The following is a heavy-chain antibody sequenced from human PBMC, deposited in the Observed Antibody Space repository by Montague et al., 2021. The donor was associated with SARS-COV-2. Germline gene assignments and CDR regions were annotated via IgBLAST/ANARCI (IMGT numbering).Heavy chain of an antibody. CDR3: ARYSPLGSESPDTFDI. J-gene: IGHJ3*02. D-gene: IGHD2-21*01. CDR1: GSSVRSDYY. Sequence: SETLSLTCTVSGSSVRSDYYWAWIRQSPGKGLEWIGSSSHKGITDYNPSLRSRVTLSVDTSKNQISLKLTSVAAADTAVYYCARYSPLGSESPDTFDIWGRGTMVTVSS. V-gene: IGHV4-38-2*02. CDR2: SSHKGIT.